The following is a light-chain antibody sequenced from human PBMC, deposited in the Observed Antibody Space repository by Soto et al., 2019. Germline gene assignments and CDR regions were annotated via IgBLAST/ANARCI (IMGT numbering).Light chain of an antibody. CDR2: TNN. V-gene: IGLV1-44*01. Sequence: QSVLTQPPSASGTPGQRITISCSGSNSNIGDNTVNWFQQLPGMAPRLLISTNNQRPSGVPDRFTASKSGTSGSLAISGLQSEDEADYYCASWDDKLNGVVFGGGNKLTVL. CDR3: ASWDDKLNGVV. J-gene: IGLJ2*01. CDR1: NSNIGDNT.